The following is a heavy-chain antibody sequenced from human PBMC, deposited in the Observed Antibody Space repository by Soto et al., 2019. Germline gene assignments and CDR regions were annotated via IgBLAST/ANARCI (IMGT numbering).Heavy chain of an antibody. D-gene: IGHD2-2*01. V-gene: IGHV1-69*04. J-gene: IGHJ4*02. CDR1: GGTFSSYT. Sequence: GASVKVSCKASGGTFSSYTISWVRQAPGQGLEWMGRIIPILGIANYAQKFQGRVTITADKSTSTAYMEQSSLRSEDTAVYYCARDGSVVPAAAFDYWGQGTLVTVSS. CDR2: IIPILGIA. CDR3: ARDGSVVPAAAFDY.